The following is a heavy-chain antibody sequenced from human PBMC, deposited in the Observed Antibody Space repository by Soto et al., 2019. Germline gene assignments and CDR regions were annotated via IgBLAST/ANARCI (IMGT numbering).Heavy chain of an antibody. V-gene: IGHV3-33*01. J-gene: IGHJ4*02. D-gene: IGHD2-8*01. CDR1: GFTFSSYG. Sequence: QVQLVESGGGVVQPGRSLRLSCAASGFTFSSYGMHWVRQAPGKGLEWVAVIWYDGSNEYYADSVKGRFTISRDNSKNTLYLQMNSLRAEDTAVYYCARGECTNGVCYARGLDYWGQGTLVTVSS. CDR2: IWYDGSNE. CDR3: ARGECTNGVCYARGLDY.